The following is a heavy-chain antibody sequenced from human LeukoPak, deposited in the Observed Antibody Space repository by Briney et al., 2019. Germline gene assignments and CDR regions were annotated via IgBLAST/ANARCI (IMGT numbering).Heavy chain of an antibody. D-gene: IGHD3-10*01. CDR3: HSESLWFGSPTGGFDY. J-gene: IGHJ4*02. CDR1: GYSISSGYY. V-gene: IGHV4-38-2*01. Sequence: SETLSLTCAVSGYSISSGYYWGWIRQPPGKGVEWIGSIYHSGSTYYNPSLKSRVTISVDTSKNQFSLKLSSVTAADTAVYYCHSESLWFGSPTGGFDYWGQGTLVTVSS. CDR2: IYHSGST.